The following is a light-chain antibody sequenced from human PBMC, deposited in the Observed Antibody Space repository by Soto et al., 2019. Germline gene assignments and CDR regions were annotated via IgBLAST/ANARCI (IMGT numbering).Light chain of an antibody. CDR3: QTSDSSLSGSV. CDR2: GNN. CDR1: SSNIGATND. J-gene: IGLJ1*01. Sequence: QSVLTQPPSVSGAPGQRVTISCTGSSSNIGATNDIHWYQQLPGTAPKLLIYGNNNRPSGVPDRFSGSRSGTSASLAITGLQAEDEADYYCQTSDSSLSGSVFGTGTKVTVL. V-gene: IGLV1-40*01.